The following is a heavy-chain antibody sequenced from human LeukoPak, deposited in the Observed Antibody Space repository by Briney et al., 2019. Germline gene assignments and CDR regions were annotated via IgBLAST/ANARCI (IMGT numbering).Heavy chain of an antibody. CDR1: GGSISSSSYY. CDR3: ARDPTMTSPFDY. V-gene: IGHV4-39*07. J-gene: IGHJ4*02. Sequence: PSETLSLTCTVSGGSISSSSYYWGWIRQPPGKGLEWIGSIYYSGSTYYNPSLKSRVTISVDTSKNQFSLKLSSVTAADTAVYYCARDPTMTSPFDYWGQGTLVTVSS. D-gene: IGHD3-22*01. CDR2: IYYSGST.